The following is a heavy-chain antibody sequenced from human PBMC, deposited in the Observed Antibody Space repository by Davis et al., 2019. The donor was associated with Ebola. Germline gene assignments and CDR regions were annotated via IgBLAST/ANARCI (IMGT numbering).Heavy chain of an antibody. CDR2: ISYDGSNK. CDR1: GFTFSSYA. V-gene: IGHV3-30-3*01. D-gene: IGHD6-6*01. Sequence: GESLKISCAASGFTFSSYAMHWVRQAPGKGLEWVAVISYDGSNKYYADSVKGRFTISRDNAKNTLYLQMNSLRAEDTAVYYCARGDSSSPPIYYGMDVWGQGTTVTVSS. J-gene: IGHJ6*02. CDR3: ARGDSSSPPIYYGMDV.